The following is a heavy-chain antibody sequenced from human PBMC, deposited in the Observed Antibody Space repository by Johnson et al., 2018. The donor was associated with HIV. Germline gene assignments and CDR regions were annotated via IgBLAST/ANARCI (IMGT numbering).Heavy chain of an antibody. V-gene: IGHV3-66*01. J-gene: IGHJ3*01. D-gene: IGHD5-12*01. CDR1: GFTVSSNY. CDR3: ASGDDDGF. Sequence: VQLVESGGGLVQPGGSLRLSCAASGFTVSSNYMSWVRQAPGKGLEWVSVIYSGGSTYYADSVKGRFTISRDNSRNTLYLQMNSRRAGDKAVYYCASGDDDGFWGQGTVVTVSS. CDR2: IYSGGST.